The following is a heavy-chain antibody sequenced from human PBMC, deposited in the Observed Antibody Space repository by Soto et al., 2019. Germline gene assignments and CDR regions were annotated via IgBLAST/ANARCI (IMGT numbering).Heavy chain of an antibody. V-gene: IGHV1-8*01. Sequence: QVQLVQSGAEVKKPGASVKVSCKASGYTFTRYDINWVRQATGQGLEWMGWMNPISGNTGYAQKFQGRVTLTRNTSISTAYTELSSLRSDDTAVYYCARGLTPDWFDPWGQGTLVTVSS. D-gene: IGHD3-9*01. CDR2: MNPISGNT. CDR1: GYTFTRYD. CDR3: ARGLTPDWFDP. J-gene: IGHJ5*02.